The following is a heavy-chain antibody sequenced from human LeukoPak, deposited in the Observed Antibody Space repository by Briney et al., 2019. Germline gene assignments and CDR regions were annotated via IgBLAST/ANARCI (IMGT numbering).Heavy chain of an antibody. V-gene: IGHV1-2*02. J-gene: IGHJ6*03. CDR3: ARVLSGYDGIGYYYYYMDV. CDR2: INPKSGGI. CDR1: GYTFTGYY. D-gene: IGHD5-12*01. Sequence: ASVKVSCKASGYTFTGYYMHWVRQAPGQGLEWMGWINPKSGGINYAQKFQGRVTMTRDTSISTGYMEMSSLRSDDTAVYYCARVLSGYDGIGYYYYYMDVWGKGTTVTISS.